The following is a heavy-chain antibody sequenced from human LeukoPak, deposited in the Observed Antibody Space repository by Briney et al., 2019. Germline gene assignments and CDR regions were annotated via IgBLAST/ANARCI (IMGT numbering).Heavy chain of an antibody. CDR3: ARATSSYFYYMDV. V-gene: IGHV4-61*02. D-gene: IGHD5-12*01. J-gene: IGHJ6*03. CDR1: GGSISSGSYY. Sequence: PSQTLSLTCTVSGGSISSGSYYWSWFRQPAEKGLEWIGRIYTSGSTYYNPSLKSRVTISADTSKNQFSLNVSSVTAADTAVYYCARATSSYFYYMDVWGKGTTVTISS. CDR2: IYTSGST.